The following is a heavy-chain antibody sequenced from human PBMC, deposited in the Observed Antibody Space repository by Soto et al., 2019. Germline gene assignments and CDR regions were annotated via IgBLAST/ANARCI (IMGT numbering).Heavy chain of an antibody. Sequence: ASVKVSCKASGYKFTTYFIHWVRQAPGQGLEWMGMIHPSGDTGYAQKFRGRVTMTIDTSTTTAYMELRNLTFEDTAVYFSVGGYCTTSPCSGDFQFWGQGTLVTVSS. D-gene: IGHD2-15*01. V-gene: IGHV1-46*01. J-gene: IGHJ1*01. CDR3: VGGYCTTSPCSGDFQF. CDR1: GYKFTTYF. CDR2: IHPSGDT.